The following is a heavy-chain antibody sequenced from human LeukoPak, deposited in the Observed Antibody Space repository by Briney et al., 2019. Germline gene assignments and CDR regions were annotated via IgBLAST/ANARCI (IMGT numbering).Heavy chain of an antibody. CDR3: AKDNGPYYYDSSGQGY. CDR1: GFTFDDYA. V-gene: IGHV3-9*01. D-gene: IGHD3-22*01. J-gene: IGHJ4*02. CDR2: ISWNSGSI. Sequence: GRSLRLSCAASGFTFDDYAMHWVRQAPGKGLEWGSGISWNSGSIGYADSVKGRFTISRDNAKNSLYLQMNSLRAEDTALYYCAKDNGPYYYDSSGQGYWGQGTLVTVSS.